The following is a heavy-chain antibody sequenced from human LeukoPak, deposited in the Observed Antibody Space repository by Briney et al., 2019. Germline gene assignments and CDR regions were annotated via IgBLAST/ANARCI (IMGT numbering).Heavy chain of an antibody. D-gene: IGHD3-10*01. J-gene: IGHJ5*02. CDR2: INHSGST. CDR1: GGSFSGYY. Sequence: SETLSLTCAVYGGSFSGYYWSWIRQPPGKGLEWIGEINHSGSTNYNPSLKSRVTISVDTSKNQFSLKLSSVTAADTAVYYCARVARSRLLWFGEGGNWFDPWGQGTLVTVSS. V-gene: IGHV4-34*01. CDR3: ARVARSRLLWFGEGGNWFDP.